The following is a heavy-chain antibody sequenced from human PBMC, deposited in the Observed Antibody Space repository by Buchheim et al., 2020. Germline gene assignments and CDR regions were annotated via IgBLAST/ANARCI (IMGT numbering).Heavy chain of an antibody. Sequence: EVQLLESGGGLVQPGGSLRLSCAASGLTFSSYDMNWVRQAPGKGLEWVSVIRGSGGNTDYADSVKGRFTISRDNSKNTLFLQMSRVRAEETAVYDCAKEMSDGGCYYCIVDYWGQGT. CDR1: GLTFSSYD. CDR3: AKEMSDGGCYYCIVDY. V-gene: IGHV3-23*01. J-gene: IGHJ4*01. CDR2: IRGSGGNT. D-gene: IGHD1-26*01.